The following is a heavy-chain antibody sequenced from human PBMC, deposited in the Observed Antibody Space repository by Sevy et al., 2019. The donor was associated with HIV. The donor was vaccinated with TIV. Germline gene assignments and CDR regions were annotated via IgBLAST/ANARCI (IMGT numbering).Heavy chain of an antibody. CDR3: ARGARGTLPSYYYYTLNV. J-gene: IGHJ6*02. D-gene: IGHD3-10*01. CDR2: IYPGDSDT. CDR1: GYDFTTYW. V-gene: IGHV5-51*01. Sequence: GESLKISCKASGYDFTTYWIGWVRQVPGKGLEWMGIIYPGDSDTIYSPSFQGQVTISVAKSITTAHLQWSSLKASDTAMYYCARGARGTLPSYYYYTLNVWGQGTTVTVSS.